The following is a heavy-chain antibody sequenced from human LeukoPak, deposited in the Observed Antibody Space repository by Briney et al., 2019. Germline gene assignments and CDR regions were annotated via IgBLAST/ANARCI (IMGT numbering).Heavy chain of an antibody. CDR3: ARDRNDYYDSSGLPDWFDP. CDR1: GGSISSYY. CDR2: IYTSGST. D-gene: IGHD3-22*01. V-gene: IGHV4-4*07. Sequence: SETLSLTCTVSGGSISSYYWSWIRQPAGKGLEWIGRIYTSGSTNYNPSLKSRVTMSVDTSKNQFSLKLSSVTAADTAVYYCARDRNDYYDSSGLPDWFDPWGQGTLVTVSS. J-gene: IGHJ5*02.